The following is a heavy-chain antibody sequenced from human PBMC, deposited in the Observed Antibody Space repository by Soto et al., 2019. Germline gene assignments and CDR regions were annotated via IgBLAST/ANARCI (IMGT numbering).Heavy chain of an antibody. Sequence: AASGFTFSSYAMHWVRQAPGKGLEWVAVISYDGSNKYYADSVKGRFTISRDNSKNTLYLQMNSLRAEDTVVYYCAGQQWLDPFDAFDIWGQGTMVTVSS. J-gene: IGHJ3*02. CDR1: GFTFSSYA. CDR2: ISYDGSNK. CDR3: AGQQWLDPFDAFDI. V-gene: IGHV3-30-3*01. D-gene: IGHD6-19*01.